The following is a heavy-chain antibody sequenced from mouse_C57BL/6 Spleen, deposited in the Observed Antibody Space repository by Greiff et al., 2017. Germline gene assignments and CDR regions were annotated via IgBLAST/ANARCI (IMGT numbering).Heavy chain of an antibody. V-gene: IGHV1-22*01. D-gene: IGHD2-3*01. Sequence: VQLQQSGPELVKPGASVKMSCKASGYTFTDYNMHWVKQSHGKSLEWIGYINPNNGGTSYNQKFKGKATLTVNKSSSTAYMELSSLTSEDTAVYYCARDDGYYVAWFAYWGQGTLVTVSA. J-gene: IGHJ3*01. CDR2: INPNNGGT. CDR3: ARDDGYYVAWFAY. CDR1: GYTFTDYN.